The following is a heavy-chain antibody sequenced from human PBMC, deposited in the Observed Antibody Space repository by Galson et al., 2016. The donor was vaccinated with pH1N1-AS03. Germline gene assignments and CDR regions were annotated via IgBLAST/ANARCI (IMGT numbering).Heavy chain of an antibody. J-gene: IGHJ5*02. Sequence: SLRLSCAASGFTFTTCAMTWVRQAPGKGLEWVSTISASGGSTFYADSVKGRFTIARGNSTNTLYLQMNSLRAEDAAVYYCPKDLPAVAGKWFDWFDPWGQGTLVTVSS. D-gene: IGHD6-19*01. CDR3: PKDLPAVAGKWFDWFDP. CDR2: ISASGGST. V-gene: IGHV3-23*01. CDR1: GFTFTTCA.